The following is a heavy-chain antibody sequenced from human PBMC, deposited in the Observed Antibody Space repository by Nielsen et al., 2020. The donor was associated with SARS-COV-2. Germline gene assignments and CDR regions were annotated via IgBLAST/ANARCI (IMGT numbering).Heavy chain of an antibody. CDR3: ASQNRENDYGDYVTTWYYGMDV. CDR2: IWYDGSNK. J-gene: IGHJ6*02. Sequence: SLKISCAASGFTFSSYGMHWVRQAPGKGLEWVAVIWYDGSNKYYADSVKGRFTISRDNSKNTLYLQMNSLRAEDTAVYYCASQNRENDYGDYVTTWYYGMDVWGQGTTVTVSS. V-gene: IGHV3-33*01. D-gene: IGHD4-17*01. CDR1: GFTFSSYG.